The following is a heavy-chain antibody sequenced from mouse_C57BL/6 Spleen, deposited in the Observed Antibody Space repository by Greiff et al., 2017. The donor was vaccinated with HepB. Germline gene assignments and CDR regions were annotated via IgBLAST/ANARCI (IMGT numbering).Heavy chain of an antibody. V-gene: IGHV5-6*02. D-gene: IGHD2-4*01. CDR2: ISSGGSYT. J-gene: IGHJ2*01. CDR3: ARQEITGNYFDD. Sequence: EVMLVESGGDLVKPGGSLKLSCAASGFTFSSYGMSWVRQTPDKRLEWVATISSGGSYTYYPDSVKGRFTISRDNAKNTLYLQMSSLKSEDTAMYYCARQEITGNYFDDWGQGTTLTVSS. CDR1: GFTFSSYG.